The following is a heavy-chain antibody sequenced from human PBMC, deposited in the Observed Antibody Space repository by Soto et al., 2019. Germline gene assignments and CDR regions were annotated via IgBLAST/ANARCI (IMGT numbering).Heavy chain of an antibody. CDR3: ARDDSSGYYTFDY. CDR1: GFTFSDYY. D-gene: IGHD3-22*01. J-gene: IGHJ4*02. V-gene: IGHV3-11*06. CDR2: ISSSSSYT. Sequence: GGSLRLSCAASGFTFSDYYMSWIRQAPGKGLEWVSYISSSSSYTNYADSVKGRFTISRDNAKNSLYLQMNSLRAEDTAVYYCARDDSSGYYTFDYWGQGTLVTVSS.